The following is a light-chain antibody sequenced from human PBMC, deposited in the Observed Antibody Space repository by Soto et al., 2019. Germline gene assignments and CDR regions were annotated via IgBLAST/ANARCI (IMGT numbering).Light chain of an antibody. CDR2: DAS. CDR1: QSVTDF. V-gene: IGKV3-11*01. J-gene: IGKJ4*01. CDR3: QQASTFPFT. Sequence: EIVLTQSPVTLSLSPGERATLSCRASQSVTDFLAWYQQKPGQAPRLLIYDASNRATGIPARFSGSGSGTDFTLTISSLEPEDFATYYCQQASTFPFTFGGGTEVQIK.